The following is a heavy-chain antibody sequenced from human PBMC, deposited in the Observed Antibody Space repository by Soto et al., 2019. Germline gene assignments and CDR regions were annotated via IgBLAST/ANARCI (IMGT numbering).Heavy chain of an antibody. V-gene: IGHV3-74*01. CDR1: GFTFSDHW. CDR2: INTDGSST. D-gene: IGHD1-26*01. CDR3: VRPNREDAFDI. Sequence: GGSLRLSCAASGFTFSDHWMHWVRQAPGKGLVWVSRINTDGSSTNYADSVKGRFTISRDNTRNTLFLQMNSLRAEDTAVYYCVRPNREDAFDIWGQGTMVTVSS. J-gene: IGHJ3*02.